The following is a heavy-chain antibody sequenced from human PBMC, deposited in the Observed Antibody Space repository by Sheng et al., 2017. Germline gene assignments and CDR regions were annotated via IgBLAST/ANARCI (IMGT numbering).Heavy chain of an antibody. V-gene: IGHV3-33*01. Sequence: QVQLVESGGGVVQPGRSLRLSCVASGFTFSSYGMHWVRQSPGKGLEWVAVIWYDGSNQYYADSVKGRLTISRDNSNNTLYLQMNSLRAEDTAVYYCARDFFRYDSSGYYMDDAFDIWGQGTMVTVSS. D-gene: IGHD3-22*01. CDR1: GFTFSSYG. CDR2: IWYDGSNQ. CDR3: ARDFFRYDSSGYYMDDAFDI. J-gene: IGHJ3*02.